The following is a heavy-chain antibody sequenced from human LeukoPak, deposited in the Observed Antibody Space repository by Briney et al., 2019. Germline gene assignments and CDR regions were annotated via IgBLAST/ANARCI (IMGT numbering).Heavy chain of an antibody. J-gene: IGHJ4*02. CDR2: IYSSGST. CDR3: ARNYDNSGYTAFGY. CDR1: GGSISSYY. Sequence: SETLSLTCTVSGGSISSYYWSWIRQSPGKGLEWIGHIYSSGSTNYNPSLKSRVTISIDTSKNQFSLKLSSVTAAATALYYCARNYDNSGYTAFGYWGRGTLVTVSS. V-gene: IGHV4-59*01. D-gene: IGHD3-22*01.